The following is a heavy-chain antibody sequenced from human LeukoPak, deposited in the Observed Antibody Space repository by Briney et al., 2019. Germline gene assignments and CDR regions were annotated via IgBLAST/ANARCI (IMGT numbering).Heavy chain of an antibody. CDR1: GGSISSGSYY. Sequence: SETLSLTCTVSGGSISSGSYYWSWIRQPAGKGLEWIGRIYTSGSTNYNPSLKSRVTISVDTSKDQFSLKLSSVTAADTAVYYCARGVQYSGSWYGYYYYYMDVWGKGTTVTVSS. CDR3: ARGVQYSGSWYGYYYYYMDV. J-gene: IGHJ6*03. V-gene: IGHV4-61*02. D-gene: IGHD6-13*01. CDR2: IYTSGST.